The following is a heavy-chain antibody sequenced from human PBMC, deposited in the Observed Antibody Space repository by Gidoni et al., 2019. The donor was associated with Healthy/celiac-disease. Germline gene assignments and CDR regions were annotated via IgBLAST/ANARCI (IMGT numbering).Heavy chain of an antibody. J-gene: IGHJ4*02. D-gene: IGHD5-18*01. CDR3: ARDRGYSYGSDY. Sequence: QVQLQQWGAGLLKPSETLSLTCAAYGGSFSGYYWSWIRQPPGKGLEWIGEINHSGSTNYNPSLKSRVTISVDTSKNQFSLKLSSVTAADTAVYYCARDRGYSYGSDYWGQGTLVTVSS. CDR2: INHSGST. V-gene: IGHV4-34*01. CDR1: GGSFSGYY.